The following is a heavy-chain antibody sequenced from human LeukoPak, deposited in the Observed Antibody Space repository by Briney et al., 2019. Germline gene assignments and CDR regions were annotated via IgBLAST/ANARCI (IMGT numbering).Heavy chain of an antibody. V-gene: IGHV3-23*01. CDR2: ISGSGGAT. Sequence: GGSLRLSCAAPGFTFNTYGMSWVRQAPGKGLEWVSGISGSGGATYYADSVKGRFTISRDDPHNTLYLQMNSLRAEDTAVYFCARGGVDYYGSGTYYLMYYFDYWGQGALVTVPS. CDR1: GFTFNTYG. D-gene: IGHD3-10*01. J-gene: IGHJ4*02. CDR3: ARGGVDYYGSGTYYLMYYFDY.